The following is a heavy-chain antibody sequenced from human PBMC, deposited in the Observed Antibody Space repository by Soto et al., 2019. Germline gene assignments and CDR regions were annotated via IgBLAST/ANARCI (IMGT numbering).Heavy chain of an antibody. CDR3: ARGATPIDY. Sequence: ASVKVSCKASTYTFTNYDINWFRQATGQRLEWMGWINAAIGNTKYSQKFQGSVTITRDTSANTAYMELSSLRSDDTAVYYCARGATPIDYWCQGTPVAVS. D-gene: IGHD2-15*01. CDR2: INAAIGNT. CDR1: TYTFTNYD. J-gene: IGHJ4*02. V-gene: IGHV1-3*01.